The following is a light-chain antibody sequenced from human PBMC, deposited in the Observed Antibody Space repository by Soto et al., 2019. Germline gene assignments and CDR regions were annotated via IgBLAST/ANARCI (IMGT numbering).Light chain of an antibody. CDR3: QQYNNWPTTST. Sequence: EIVMTQSPDTLSVSPGERATLSCRASQNVGRNVAWYQQRPGQPPRLLLHGTSTSAADIPARFSGSVSGTEVTLTINTLQPEDFVIYSCQQYNNWPTTSTFGQGTKLEMK. CDR2: GTS. V-gene: IGKV3-15*01. CDR1: QNVGRN. J-gene: IGKJ2*01.